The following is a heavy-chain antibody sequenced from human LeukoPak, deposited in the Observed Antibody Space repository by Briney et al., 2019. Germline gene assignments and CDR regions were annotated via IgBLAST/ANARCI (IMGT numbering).Heavy chain of an antibody. CDR3: ARDLDIVVVPADQYYYYYYGMDV. Sequence: ASVKVSCKASGYTFTGYYMHWVRQAPGQGLEWMGWINPNSGGTNYAQKFQGRLTMTRDTSISTAYMELSRLRSDDTAVYYCARDLDIVVVPADQYYYYYYGMDVWGQGTTVTVSS. CDR2: INPNSGGT. CDR1: GYTFTGYY. V-gene: IGHV1-2*02. D-gene: IGHD2-2*03. J-gene: IGHJ6*02.